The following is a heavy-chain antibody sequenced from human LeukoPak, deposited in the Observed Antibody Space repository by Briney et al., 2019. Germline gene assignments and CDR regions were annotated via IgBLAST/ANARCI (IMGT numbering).Heavy chain of an antibody. CDR2: IYSGGST. Sequence: GGSLRLSCAASGFTVSSNYMSWVRQAPGKGLEWVSVIYSGGSTYYADSVKGRFTISRHNSKNTLYLQMNSLRAEDTAVYYCARDHEYDFWSGYPDYGMDVWGQGTTVTVSS. CDR3: ARDHEYDFWSGYPDYGMDV. CDR1: GFTVSSNY. V-gene: IGHV3-53*01. D-gene: IGHD3-3*01. J-gene: IGHJ6*02.